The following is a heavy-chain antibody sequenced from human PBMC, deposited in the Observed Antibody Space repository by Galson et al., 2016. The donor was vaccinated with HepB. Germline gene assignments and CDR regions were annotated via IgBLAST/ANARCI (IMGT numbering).Heavy chain of an antibody. CDR3: GTYLVGHGGTGY. J-gene: IGHJ4*02. Sequence: SETLSLTCTVSGASLSGGAYHWAWIRQPAGKGLEWLGHTYYGEDNRYNPSLEGRVTISIDKSTKQMSLTLRSVSAADTAVYFCGTYLVGHGGTGYWGQGTPVTVSS. CDR2: TYYGEDN. V-gene: IGHV4-61*08. D-gene: IGHD3-16*01. CDR1: GASLSGGAYH.